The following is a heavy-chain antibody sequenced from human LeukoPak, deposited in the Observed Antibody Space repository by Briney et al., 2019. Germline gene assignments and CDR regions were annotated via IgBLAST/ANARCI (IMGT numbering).Heavy chain of an antibody. CDR2: IYYGGTT. J-gene: IGHJ3*02. CDR1: GGSISSSSYY. V-gene: IGHV4-39*07. CDR3: ARENTMMDDAFDI. D-gene: IGHD3-22*01. Sequence: TSETLSLTCTVSGGSISSSSYYWGWIRQPPGKGLEWIGSIYYGGTTYYNPSLKSRVTISVDTSKNQFSLKVSSVTAADTAVYYCARENTMMDDAFDIWGQGTMVTVSS.